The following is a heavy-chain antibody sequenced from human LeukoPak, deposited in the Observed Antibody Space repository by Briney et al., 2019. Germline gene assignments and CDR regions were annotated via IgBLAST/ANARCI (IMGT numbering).Heavy chain of an antibody. D-gene: IGHD4-17*01. CDR1: GGSISYYY. CDR3: AREDPQTTVPEGMDV. CDR2: IYYSGTT. V-gene: IGHV4-59*01. J-gene: IGHJ6*02. Sequence: PSETLSLTCTVSGGSISYYYWSWIRQSPGKGLEWIGYIYYSGTTNYNPSLKSRVTISVDTSKNQFSLQLRSVTAADTAVYYCAREDPQTTVPEGMDVWGQGTTVSVSS.